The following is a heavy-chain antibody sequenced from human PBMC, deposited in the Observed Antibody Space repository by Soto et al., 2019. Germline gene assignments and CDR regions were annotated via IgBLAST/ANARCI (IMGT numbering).Heavy chain of an antibody. D-gene: IGHD2-21*02. Sequence: SETLSLTCTVSGGSISSGGYYWSWIRQHPGKGLEWIGYIYYSGSTYYNPSLKSRVIITVDTSKTQFSLKLSTVTAADTVVDYGARCRDCEIHSFDYWGQGTLVTVSS. CDR3: ARCRDCEIHSFDY. J-gene: IGHJ4*02. CDR2: IYYSGST. V-gene: IGHV4-31*03. CDR1: GGSISSGGYY.